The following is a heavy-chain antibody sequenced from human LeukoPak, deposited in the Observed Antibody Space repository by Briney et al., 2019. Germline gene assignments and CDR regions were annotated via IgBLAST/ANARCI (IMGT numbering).Heavy chain of an antibody. J-gene: IGHJ6*02. CDR2: IYTSGST. Sequence: SETLSLTCTVSGGSISSYYRSWIRQPAGKGLEWIGRIYTSGSTNYNPSLKSRVTMSVDTSKNQFSLKLSSVTAADTAVYYCARERWFGEFYYYYGMDVWGQGTTVTVSS. CDR3: ARERWFGEFYYYYGMDV. D-gene: IGHD3-10*01. V-gene: IGHV4-4*07. CDR1: GGSISSYY.